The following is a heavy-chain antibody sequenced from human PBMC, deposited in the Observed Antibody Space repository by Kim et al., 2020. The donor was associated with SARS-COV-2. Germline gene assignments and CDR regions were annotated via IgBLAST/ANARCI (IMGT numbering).Heavy chain of an antibody. CDR2: IYYSGST. J-gene: IGHJ6*02. CDR3: ARLGPGSLRGVITNYYYGMDV. Sequence: SETLSLTCTVSGGSISSSSYYWGWIRQPPGKGLEWIGSIYYSGSTYYNPSLKSRVTISVDTSKNQFSLKLSSVTAADTAVYYCARLGPGSLRGVITNYYYGMDVWGQGTTVTVSS. V-gene: IGHV4-39*01. CDR1: GGSISSSSYY. D-gene: IGHD3-10*01.